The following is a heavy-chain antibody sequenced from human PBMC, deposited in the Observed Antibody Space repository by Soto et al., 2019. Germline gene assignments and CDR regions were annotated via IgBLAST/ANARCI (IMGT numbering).Heavy chain of an antibody. D-gene: IGHD2-8*01. Sequence: PGGSLRLSCAGSGSTFSNYIMTWVRQAPGKGLEWVSSISSGSSYIYYAESLKGRFTISRDDARNSLYLQMNNLRADDTAVYYCVRDSLMRTSWGQGTLVTVSS. CDR1: GSTFSNYI. J-gene: IGHJ5*02. CDR2: ISSGSSYI. CDR3: VRDSLMRTS. V-gene: IGHV3-21*01.